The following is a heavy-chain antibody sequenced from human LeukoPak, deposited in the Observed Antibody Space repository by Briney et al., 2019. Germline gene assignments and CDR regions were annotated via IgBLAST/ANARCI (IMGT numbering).Heavy chain of an antibody. J-gene: IGHJ4*02. D-gene: IGHD3-3*01. Sequence: ASVKVSCKASGYTFTGYYMHWVRQAPGQGLEWMGWINPNSGGTNYAQKFQGRVTMTRDTSISTAYMELSRLRSDDTAVYYCARDYDFWSGYPGYFDYWGQGTLVTVSS. CDR3: ARDYDFWSGYPGYFDY. CDR1: GYTFTGYY. V-gene: IGHV1-2*02. CDR2: INPNSGGT.